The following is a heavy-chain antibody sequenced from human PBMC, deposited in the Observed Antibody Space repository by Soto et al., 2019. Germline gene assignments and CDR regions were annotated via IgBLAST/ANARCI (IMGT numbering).Heavy chain of an antibody. CDR2: ISGSGGST. J-gene: IGHJ4*02. Sequence: EVQLLESGGGLVQPGGSLRLSCAASGFTFSSYAMSWVRQAPGKGLEWVSTISGSGGSTYYADSVKGRFTISRDNSKNTLYLQRNSLRAEDTAVYYCAKDTGLGGTGSLCFDSWGQGTLVTVSS. CDR3: AKDTGLGGTGSLCFDS. D-gene: IGHD1-1*01. CDR1: GFTFSSYA. V-gene: IGHV3-23*01.